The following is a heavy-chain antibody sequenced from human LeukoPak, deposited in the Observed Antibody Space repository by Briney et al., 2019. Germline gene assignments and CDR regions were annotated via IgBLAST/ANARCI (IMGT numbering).Heavy chain of an antibody. Sequence: SVKVSCKASGGTFSSYAISWVRQAPGQGLKWMGGIIPIFGTANYAQKFQGRVTITADESTSTAYMELSSLRSEDTAVYYCARVWRYYYGSGSYWSPYYYYGMDVWGQGTTVTVSS. D-gene: IGHD3-10*01. CDR3: ARVWRYYYGSGSYWSPYYYYGMDV. CDR2: IIPIFGTA. CDR1: GGTFSSYA. V-gene: IGHV1-69*13. J-gene: IGHJ6*02.